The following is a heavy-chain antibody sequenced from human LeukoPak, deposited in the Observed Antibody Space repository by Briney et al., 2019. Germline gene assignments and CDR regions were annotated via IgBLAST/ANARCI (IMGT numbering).Heavy chain of an antibody. Sequence: SETLSLTYAVYGGSFNGYYWSWLRQPPGKGLEWIGEINHSGSTNYNPSLKSRVTISVDTSKNQFSLKLSSVTAADTAVYYCARRPRSSWYLGWFDPWGQGTLVTVSS. V-gene: IGHV4-34*01. D-gene: IGHD6-13*01. CDR1: GGSFNGYY. J-gene: IGHJ5*02. CDR2: INHSGST. CDR3: ARRPRSSWYLGWFDP.